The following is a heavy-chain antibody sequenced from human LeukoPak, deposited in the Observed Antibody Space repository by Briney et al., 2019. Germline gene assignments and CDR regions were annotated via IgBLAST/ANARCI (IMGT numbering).Heavy chain of an antibody. CDR1: SGSLSSGGYY. V-gene: IGHV4-31*03. Sequence: SETLSLTCTVSSGSLSSGGYYWSWIRQHPGKGLEWVGYIYYSGSTYYNPSLKSRVTISVDTSKNQFSLKLSSVTAADTAVYYCARVGVVVPAAILVFDYWGQGTLVTVSS. CDR3: ARVGVVVPAAILVFDY. J-gene: IGHJ4*02. CDR2: IYYSGST. D-gene: IGHD2-2*02.